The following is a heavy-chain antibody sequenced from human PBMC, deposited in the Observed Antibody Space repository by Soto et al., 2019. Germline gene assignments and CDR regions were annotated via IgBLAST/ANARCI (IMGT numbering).Heavy chain of an antibody. D-gene: IGHD6-19*01. CDR3: AKDSSGPTWYFDL. CDR1: GFTFSSYA. J-gene: IGHJ2*01. Sequence: EVQLLESGGGLVQPGGSLRLSCAASGFTFSSYAMSWVRLAPGKGLEWVSAISGSGGSTYYADSVKGRFTISRDNSKNTLYLQMNSLRAEETAVYYCAKDSSGPTWYFDLWGRGTLVTVSS. V-gene: IGHV3-23*01. CDR2: ISGSGGST.